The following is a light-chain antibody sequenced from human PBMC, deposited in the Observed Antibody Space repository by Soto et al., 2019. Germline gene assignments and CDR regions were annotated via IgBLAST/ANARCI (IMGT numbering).Light chain of an antibody. CDR1: QSIASSY. CDR3: QQYGTSPPPT. Sequence: DTVLTQSPGTLSLSPGERATLSCRASQSIASSYLAWYQKKPGQAPRLLVYGASGRATGVPDRFSGSGSESDFTLTISRLEPEDFAVYYCQQYGTSPPPTFGGGTKVEIK. V-gene: IGKV3-20*01. J-gene: IGKJ4*01. CDR2: GAS.